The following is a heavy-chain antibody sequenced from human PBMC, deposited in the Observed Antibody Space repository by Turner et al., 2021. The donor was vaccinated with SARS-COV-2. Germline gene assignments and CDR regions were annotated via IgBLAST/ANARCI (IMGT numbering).Heavy chain of an antibody. CDR2: ISYDGSDK. Sequence: QVQLVESGGGVVQPGRSLRLSCAASGFTFSSSGMHWVRQAPGKGLEWVAVISYDGSDKYYADSVKGRFTISRDNSKNTLYLQMNSLRAEDTAVYYCAKESGSYYYYYYGMDVWGQGTTVTVSS. J-gene: IGHJ6*02. V-gene: IGHV3-30*18. CDR1: GFTFSSSG. D-gene: IGHD1-26*01. CDR3: AKESGSYYYYYYGMDV.